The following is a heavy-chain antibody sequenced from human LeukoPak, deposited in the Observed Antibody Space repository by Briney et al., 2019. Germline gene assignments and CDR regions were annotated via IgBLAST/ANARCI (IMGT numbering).Heavy chain of an antibody. J-gene: IGHJ4*02. CDR3: ARRGYCSSTSCYIHPDFDY. Sequence: GGSLRLSCAASGFTFSSYAMHWVRQAPGKGLEWVAVISYDGSNKYYADSVKGRFTISRDNSKNTLYLQMNSLRAEDTAVYYCARRGYCSSTSCYIHPDFDYWGQGTLVTVSS. D-gene: IGHD2-2*01. CDR1: GFTFSSYA. CDR2: ISYDGSNK. V-gene: IGHV3-30-3*01.